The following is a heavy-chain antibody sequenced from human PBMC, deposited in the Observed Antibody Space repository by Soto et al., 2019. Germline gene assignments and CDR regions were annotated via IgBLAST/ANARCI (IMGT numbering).Heavy chain of an antibody. D-gene: IGHD2-8*01. CDR3: AKCETRSLYLWDY. CDR2: FTADAGNT. Sequence: EVQLLESGGGLVQPGGSLRLSCAASGFTFSSYAMSWVRQAPGKGLEWVSIFTADAGNTYHADSVKGRFTVSRDPSKNPLYRQMNGLRAEDTAVYYCAKCETRSLYLWDYWGQGTLVTVSS. V-gene: IGHV3-23*01. J-gene: IGHJ4*02. CDR1: GFTFSSYA.